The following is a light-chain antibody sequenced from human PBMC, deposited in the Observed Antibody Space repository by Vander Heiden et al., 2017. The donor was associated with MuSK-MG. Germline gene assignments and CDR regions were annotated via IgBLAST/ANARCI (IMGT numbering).Light chain of an antibody. CDR3: QQYGSSIFT. Sequence: EIVLTQSPGTLSLSPGERATLSCRASQSVSSSYLAWYQQKPGQAPRLLIYGASSRATGIPDRFSGSGSGTDFTLTISGLEPEDFAVYYCQQYGSSIFTFGPGTTVDIK. CDR1: QSVSSSY. CDR2: GAS. J-gene: IGKJ3*01. V-gene: IGKV3-20*01.